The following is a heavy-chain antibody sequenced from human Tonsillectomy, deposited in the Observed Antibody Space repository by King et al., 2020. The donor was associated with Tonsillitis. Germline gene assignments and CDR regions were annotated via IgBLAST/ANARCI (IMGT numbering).Heavy chain of an antibody. J-gene: IGHJ4*02. Sequence: VLLQQWGAGLLKPSETLSLTCAVYGGSFSGYSWSWIRQPPGKGLEWIGEIDHSGSTNYNPSLKSRVTISVDTSKNQFSLKLNSVTAADTAVYYCAAPVPAAINWGQGTLVTVSS. CDR2: IDHSGST. V-gene: IGHV4-34*01. CDR3: AAPVPAAIN. CDR1: GGSFSGYS. D-gene: IGHD2-2*01.